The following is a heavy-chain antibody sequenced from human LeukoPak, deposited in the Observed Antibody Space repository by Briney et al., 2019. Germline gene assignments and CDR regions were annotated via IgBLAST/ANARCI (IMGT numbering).Heavy chain of an antibody. D-gene: IGHD2-2*01. Sequence: GGSLRLSCAGSGFTFADYAMHWVRQTPGKGLEWVSLITWDGGTTYYADSVKGRFTISRDNSKNSLYLQMSSLRAEDTALYYCAKADCSRTSCQRPFDYWGQGTLVTVSS. CDR2: ITWDGGTT. J-gene: IGHJ4*02. CDR3: AKADCSRTSCQRPFDY. V-gene: IGHV3-43D*03. CDR1: GFTFADYA.